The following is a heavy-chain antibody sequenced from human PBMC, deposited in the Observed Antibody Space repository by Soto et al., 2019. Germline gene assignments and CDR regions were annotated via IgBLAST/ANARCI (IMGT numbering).Heavy chain of an antibody. Sequence: PGGSLRLSCAASGFTFSNYAMSWVRQAPGKGLEWVSAISGSGGWTYYADSVKGRFTISRDNAKNSLYLQMNSLRAEDTAMYYCASLAIGTIIRGAPDFWGQGTLVTVSS. J-gene: IGHJ4*02. CDR1: GFTFSNYA. CDR2: ISGSGGWT. V-gene: IGHV3-23*01. CDR3: ASLAIGTIIRGAPDF. D-gene: IGHD3-10*01.